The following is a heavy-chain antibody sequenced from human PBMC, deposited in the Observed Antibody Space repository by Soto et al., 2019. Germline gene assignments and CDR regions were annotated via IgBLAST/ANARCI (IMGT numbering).Heavy chain of an antibody. Sequence: VQLLESGGGLVQPGGYLRLSCAASGFTFRNFAMSWVRQVPGKGLEWVSAISGSGGSGENTYYAASGKGRFTISRDNSKNTLYLQMSGLRPEDTAPYYSAKDKALGGCSCFSDWGQGTLVTVSS. CDR2: ISGSGGSGENT. CDR3: AKDKALGGCSCFSD. J-gene: IGHJ4*02. D-gene: IGHD2-15*01. V-gene: IGHV3-23*01. CDR1: GFTFRNFA.